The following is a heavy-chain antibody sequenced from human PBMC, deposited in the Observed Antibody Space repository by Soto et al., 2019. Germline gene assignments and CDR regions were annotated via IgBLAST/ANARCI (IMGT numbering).Heavy chain of an antibody. CDR2: VYYSGCT. V-gene: IGHV4-31*03. Sequence: QVQLQESGPGLVKPSQTLSLTCTVSGGSISSGGYYWSWIRQHPGKGLEWNGYVYYSGCTYYNPSLKSRVTLSVDTSKNQFSLKLSSVTAADTAGYYCARSRGYLGVAATPWDWFDPWGQGTLVTVSS. J-gene: IGHJ5*02. D-gene: IGHD2-15*01. CDR1: GGSISSGGYY. CDR3: ARSRGYLGVAATPWDWFDP.